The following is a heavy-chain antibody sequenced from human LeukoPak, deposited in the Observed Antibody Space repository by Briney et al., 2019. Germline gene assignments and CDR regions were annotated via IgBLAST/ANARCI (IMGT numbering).Heavy chain of an antibody. CDR1: GDSVSSNSAA. V-gene: IGHV6-1*01. D-gene: IGHD6-13*01. CDR2: TYYRSKWYN. CDR3: ARDIRKAAAAGYYYYYMDV. J-gene: IGHJ6*03. Sequence: SQTLSLTCAISGDSVSSNSAAWNWIRQSPSRGLEWLGRTYYRSKWYNDYAVSVKSRITINPDTSKNQFSLQLNSVTPEDTAVYYCARDIRKAAAAGYYYYYMDVWGKGTTVTVSS.